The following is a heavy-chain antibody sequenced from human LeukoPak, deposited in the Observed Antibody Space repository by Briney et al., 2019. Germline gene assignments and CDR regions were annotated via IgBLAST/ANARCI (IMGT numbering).Heavy chain of an antibody. V-gene: IGHV4-30-2*01. J-gene: IGHJ6*02. Sequence: SETLSLTCTVSGGSISSGGYSWSWIRQPPGKGLEWIGYIYHSASTYCNPSFKSRVNISVDRSKNQLSLKLSSVTAADTAVYYCAREDDSRGMDVWGQGTTVTVSS. D-gene: IGHD3-3*01. CDR1: GGSISSGGYS. CDR3: AREDDSRGMDV. CDR2: IYHSAST.